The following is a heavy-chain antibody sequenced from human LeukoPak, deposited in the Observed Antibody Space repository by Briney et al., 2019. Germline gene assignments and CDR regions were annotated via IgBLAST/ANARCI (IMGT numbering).Heavy chain of an antibody. CDR2: IYSGGST. D-gene: IGHD3-22*01. Sequence: GGSLRLSCAASGFTVSSNYMSWVRQAPGKGLEWVSVIYSGGSTYYADSVKGRFTISRDNAKKSLYLQMNSLRAEDTAVYYCVRDRGWLSNPGYFDYWGRGTLVTV. J-gene: IGHJ4*02. CDR1: GFTVSSNY. V-gene: IGHV3-66*01. CDR3: VRDRGWLSNPGYFDY.